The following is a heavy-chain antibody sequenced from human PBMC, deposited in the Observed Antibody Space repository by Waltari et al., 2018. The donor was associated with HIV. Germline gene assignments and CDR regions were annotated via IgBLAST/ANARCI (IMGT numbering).Heavy chain of an antibody. Sequence: EVQLLESGGGLVQPGGLWDSSVRDRDLPSVLLALTRFARLQGRGWSWFHTLVVVVPYYADSVKGRFTISRDNAKNSLYLQMNSLRAEDTAVYYCARDGADCTNGVCYFTDFDYWGQGTLVTVSS. CDR1: DLPSVLLA. J-gene: IGHJ4*02. D-gene: IGHD2-8*01. CDR3: ARDGADCTNGVCYFTDFDY. CDR2: LVVVVP. V-gene: IGHV3-48*04.